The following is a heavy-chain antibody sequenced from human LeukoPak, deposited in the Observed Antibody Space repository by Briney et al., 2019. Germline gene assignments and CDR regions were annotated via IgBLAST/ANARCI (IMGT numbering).Heavy chain of an antibody. Sequence: ASVTVSCKASGYTFTGYYMHWVRQAPGQGLEWMGWINPSKGGTNYAQKFQGRVTMTRDTSISTAYMELSRLTSDDTAVYYCARDRDYYGSGSLAHDYWGQGTLDTVSS. V-gene: IGHV1-2*02. CDR2: INPSKGGT. CDR1: GYTFTGYY. J-gene: IGHJ4*02. D-gene: IGHD3-10*01. CDR3: ARDRDYYGSGSLAHDY.